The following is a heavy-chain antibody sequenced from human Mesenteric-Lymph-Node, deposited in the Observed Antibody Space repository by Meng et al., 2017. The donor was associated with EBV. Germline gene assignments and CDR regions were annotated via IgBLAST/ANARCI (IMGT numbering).Heavy chain of an antibody. CDR3: AGSGSGSYYAIYYFDF. J-gene: IGHJ4*02. D-gene: IGHD3-10*01. V-gene: IGHV4-61*01. CDR2: IYYSGST. Sequence: HVQLQGSGPGLVKASETLSLTCTVSGGSVSSGSQYWSWIRQPPGKGLEWIGYIYYSGSTKYNPSLKSRVTMSVDTSKNQFSLRLNSVTAADTAVYYCAGSGSGSYYAIYYFDFWGQGTLVTVSS. CDR1: GGSVSSGSQY.